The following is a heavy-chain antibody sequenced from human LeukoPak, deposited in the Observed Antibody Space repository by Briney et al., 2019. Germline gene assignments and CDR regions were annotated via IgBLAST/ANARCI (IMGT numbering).Heavy chain of an antibody. J-gene: IGHJ6*02. CDR2: VNPNSGNT. V-gene: IGHV1-8*01. CDR3: ARFPNYDFWSGYKTSYYGMDV. D-gene: IGHD3-3*01. CDR1: GYTFTSYD. Sequence: ASVKVSCKASGYTFTSYDINWVRQATGQGLEWMGWVNPNSGNTGYAQKFQGRVTMTRNTSISTAYMELSSLRSEDTAVYYCARFPNYDFWSGYKTSYYGMDVWGQGTTVTVSS.